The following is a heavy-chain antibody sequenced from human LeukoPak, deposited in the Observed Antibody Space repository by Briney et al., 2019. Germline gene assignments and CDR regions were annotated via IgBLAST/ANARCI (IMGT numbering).Heavy chain of an antibody. V-gene: IGHV4-31*03. CDR2: IYYSGST. J-gene: IGHJ5*02. D-gene: IGHD1-26*01. CDR3: ARDGNRNWFDP. CDR1: GGSISSGGYC. Sequence: SQTLSLTCTVSGGSISSGGYCWSWIRQHPGKGLEWIGYIYYSGSTYYNPSLKSRVTISVDTSKNQFSLKLSSVTAADTAVYYCARDGNRNWFDPWGQGTLVTVSS.